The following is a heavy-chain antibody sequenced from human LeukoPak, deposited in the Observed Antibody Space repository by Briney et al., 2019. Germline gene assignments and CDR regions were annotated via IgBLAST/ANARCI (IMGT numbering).Heavy chain of an antibody. D-gene: IGHD6-13*01. CDR3: ARCPEYSSSWYPPYFDY. CDR1: GFTFSSYA. CDR2: ISYDGSNK. Sequence: GRSLRLSCAASGFTFSSYAMHWVRQAPGKGLEWVAVISYDGSNKYYADSVKGRFTISRDNSKNTLYLQMNSLRAEDTAAYYCARCPEYSSSWYPPYFDYWGQGTLVTVSS. J-gene: IGHJ4*02. V-gene: IGHV3-30-3*01.